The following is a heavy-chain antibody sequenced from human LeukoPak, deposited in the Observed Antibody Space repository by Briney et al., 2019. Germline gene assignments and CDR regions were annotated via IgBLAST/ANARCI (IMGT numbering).Heavy chain of an antibody. Sequence: PGGSLRLSCAASGFTFSSYAMSWVRQAPGKGLKWVSAISGSGGSTYCADSVKGRFTISRDNSKNTLYLQMNSLRAEDTAVYYCAKDGRGLVVPAAIDQWDAFDIWGQGTVVTVSS. D-gene: IGHD2-2*01. CDR2: ISGSGGST. CDR3: AKDGRGLVVPAAIDQWDAFDI. V-gene: IGHV3-23*01. CDR1: GFTFSSYA. J-gene: IGHJ3*02.